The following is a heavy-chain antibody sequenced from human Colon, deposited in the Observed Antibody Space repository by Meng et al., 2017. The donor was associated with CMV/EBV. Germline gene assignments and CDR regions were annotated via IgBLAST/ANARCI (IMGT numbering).Heavy chain of an antibody. CDR2: ISVFNGRT. Sequence: ASVKVSCKASGYTFTSYGISWVRQAPGQGLEWMGWISVFNGRTNYAQKFQGRVTMTTDMSTRTAYLELRSLRSDDTAVYYCARGHYYYYYGMDVWGQGTTVTVSS. J-gene: IGHJ6*02. CDR3: ARGHYYYYYGMDV. CDR1: GYTFTSYG. V-gene: IGHV1-18*01.